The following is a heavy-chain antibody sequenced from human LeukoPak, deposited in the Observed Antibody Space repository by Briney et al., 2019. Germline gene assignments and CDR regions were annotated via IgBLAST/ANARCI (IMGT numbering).Heavy chain of an antibody. D-gene: IGHD2-21*01. Sequence: GGSLRLSCVGSGFTFSSYVLTWVRQAPGKGLEWVSGISGGGGNAFYADSVKGRFTISRDISRSTLYLQLNSLRAEDTAVYFYARYGGDRVYFGLDVWGQGTTVTVSS. V-gene: IGHV3-23*01. CDR3: ARYGGDRVYFGLDV. CDR2: ISGGGGNA. J-gene: IGHJ6*02. CDR1: GFTFSSYV.